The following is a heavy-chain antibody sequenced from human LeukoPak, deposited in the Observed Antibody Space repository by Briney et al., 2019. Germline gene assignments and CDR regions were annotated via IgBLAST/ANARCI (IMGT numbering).Heavy chain of an antibody. V-gene: IGHV3-21*01. Sequence: RPGGSLTLSCSASGFTFSTYAMSWVRQAPGKGLEWVSVISGSSSHIYYADSVKGRFTISRDNARNSLFLQMNSLRAEDTAIYYCARGGESSGCHGDYWGQGSVVTVSS. CDR3: ARGGESSGCHGDY. D-gene: IGHD6-19*01. J-gene: IGHJ4*02. CDR1: GFTFSTYA. CDR2: ISGSSSHI.